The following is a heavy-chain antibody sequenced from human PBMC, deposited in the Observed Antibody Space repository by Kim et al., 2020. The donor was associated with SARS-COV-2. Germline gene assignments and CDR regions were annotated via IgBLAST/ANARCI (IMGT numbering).Heavy chain of an antibody. J-gene: IGHJ6*02. V-gene: IGHV5-10-1*01. CDR2: IDPSDSYT. CDR1: GYSFTSYW. Sequence: GESLKISCKGSGYSFTSYWISWVRQMPGKGLEWMGRIDPSDSYTNYSPSFQGHVTISADKSISTAYLQWSSLKASDTAMYYCARTYYYGSGSSLGFRYYGMDVWGQGTTVTVSS. D-gene: IGHD3-10*01. CDR3: ARTYYYGSGSSLGFRYYGMDV.